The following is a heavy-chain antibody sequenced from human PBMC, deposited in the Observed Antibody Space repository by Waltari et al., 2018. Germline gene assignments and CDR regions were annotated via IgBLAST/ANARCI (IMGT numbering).Heavy chain of an antibody. CDR3: ARDRSSEFYYGMDV. CDR2: IWFDGSIK. J-gene: IGHJ6*02. V-gene: IGHV3-33*01. D-gene: IGHD3-10*01. CDR1: GFRFNKYT. Sequence: QEQLVESGGGVVQPGRSLRPPCAASGFRFNKYTVNWVRQVPGKGPEWGAVIWFDGSIKDYGDSVKGRFTISRDNSRNTLYLQMNSLRVDDTAVYYCARDRSSEFYYGMDVWGQGTTVTVSS.